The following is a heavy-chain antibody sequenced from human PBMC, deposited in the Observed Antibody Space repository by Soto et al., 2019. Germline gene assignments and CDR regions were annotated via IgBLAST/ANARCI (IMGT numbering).Heavy chain of an antibody. CDR1: GVTFSGSA. J-gene: IGHJ4*02. Sequence: GGSLRLSCAASGVTFSGSAMHWVRQASGKGLEWVGRVRSKYNNYATAYAASVKGRFTISRDDSKSTAYLQMDSLKTEDTAVYYCARDSYFSDSSGYCDHWGQGTLVTVSS. CDR2: VRSKYNNYAT. D-gene: IGHD3-22*01. V-gene: IGHV3-73*01. CDR3: ARDSYFSDSSGYCDH.